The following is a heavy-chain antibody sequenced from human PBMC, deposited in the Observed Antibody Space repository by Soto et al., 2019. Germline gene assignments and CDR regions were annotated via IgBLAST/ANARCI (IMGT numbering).Heavy chain of an antibody. V-gene: IGHV1-2*02. CDR1: AYTFTDYY. CDR2: INPNSGGS. CDR3: ARALPEIRMMEGGSFDP. Sequence: ASVKVSCKASAYTFTDYYIHWVRQAPGQGLEWMGWINPNSGGSYFAQKFLGRVTMTRDTSITTAYMELSRLRSDDMAVYYSARALPEIRMMEGGSFDPWGQGTVVTVSS. D-gene: IGHD1-1*01. J-gene: IGHJ5*02.